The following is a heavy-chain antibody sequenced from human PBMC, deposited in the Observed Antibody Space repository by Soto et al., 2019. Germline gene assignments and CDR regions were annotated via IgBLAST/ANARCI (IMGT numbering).Heavy chain of an antibody. V-gene: IGHV1-58*01. CDR3: AVDSSGSSPKLDA. J-gene: IGHJ5*02. D-gene: IGHD3-22*01. Sequence: SVNVSCKASGFTFNSSAVQWVRQARGQRLEWIGWIVVGSGNTNYAQKFQERVTITRVXXXXXTXIXLXXXXSEXTAVDYCAVDSSGSSPKLDAWGQGTLVTVYS. CDR2: IVVGSGNT. CDR1: GFTFNSSA.